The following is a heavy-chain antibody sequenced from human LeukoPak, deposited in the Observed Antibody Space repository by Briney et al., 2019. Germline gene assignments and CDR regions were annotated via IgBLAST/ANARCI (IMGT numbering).Heavy chain of an antibody. J-gene: IGHJ5*02. CDR1: GYTFTSYG. CDR3: ARDHIGLRGVIILPENWFDP. CDR2: IIPILGIA. V-gene: IGHV1-69*04. D-gene: IGHD3-10*01. Sequence: GASVKVSCKASGYTFTSYGISWVRQAPGQGLEWMGRIIPILGIANYAQKFQGRVTITADKSTSTAYMELSSLRSEDTAVYYCARDHIGLRGVIILPENWFDPWGQGTLVTVSS.